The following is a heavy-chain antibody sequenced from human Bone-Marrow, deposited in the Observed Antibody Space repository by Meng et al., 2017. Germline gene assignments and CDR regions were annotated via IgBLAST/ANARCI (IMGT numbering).Heavy chain of an antibody. D-gene: IGHD1-14*01. CDR1: GGSISSGGYY. J-gene: IGHJ4*02. CDR3: AREASPEYYFDY. CDR2: IYYSGST. Sequence: QVQLQEPGPGLVKPSQPLPLTCTVSGGSISSGGYYWSWIRQHPGKGLEWIGYIYYSGSTYYNPSLKSLVTISVDTSKNQFSLKLSSVTAADTAVYYCAREASPEYYFDYWGQGTLVTVSS. V-gene: IGHV4-31*01.